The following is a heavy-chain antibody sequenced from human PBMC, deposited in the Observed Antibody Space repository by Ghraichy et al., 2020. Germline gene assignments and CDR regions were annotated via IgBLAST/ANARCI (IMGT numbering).Heavy chain of an antibody. CDR2: IYYSGST. CDR1: GGSISSSSYY. D-gene: IGHD3-10*01. CDR3: ARDLRSRDVFDM. V-gene: IGHV4-39*07. J-gene: IGHJ3*02. Sequence: SETLSLTCSVSGGSISSSSYYWGWIRQPPGKGLEWIGSIYYSGSTYYNPSLKSRVTISVDTSKNQLSLKVSSVTAADTAVYYCARDLRSRDVFDMGGQGTMVTVSS.